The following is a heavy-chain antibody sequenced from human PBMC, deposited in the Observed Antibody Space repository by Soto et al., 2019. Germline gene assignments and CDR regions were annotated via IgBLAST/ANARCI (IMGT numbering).Heavy chain of an antibody. Sequence: QVELVQSGAQVKKPGSAVKVSCKASGGTFNMFAMNWVRQAPGHGLEWMGWIIPIFDAPRYSEQFQVRVTITVDESTSTAYMELSSLTSDDTAIYYCTRAIGSGGVMGGFDYWGQGTLVTVSS. D-gene: IGHD3-16*01. CDR3: TRAIGSGGVMGGFDY. V-gene: IGHV1-69*01. CDR1: GGTFNMFA. J-gene: IGHJ4*02. CDR2: IIPIFDAP.